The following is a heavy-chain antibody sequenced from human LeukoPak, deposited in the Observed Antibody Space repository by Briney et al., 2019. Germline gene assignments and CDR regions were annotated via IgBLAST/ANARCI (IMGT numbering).Heavy chain of an antibody. CDR2: ICYSGST. CDR1: GGSISSYY. J-gene: IGHJ4*02. Sequence: SETLSLTCTVSGGSISSYYWSWIRQPPGKGLEWIGYICYSGSTNYNPSLKSRVTISVDTSKNQFSLELSSVTAADTAVYYCARDLGPGGYSGYDPYYFDYWGQGTLVTVSS. D-gene: IGHD5-12*01. V-gene: IGHV4-59*01. CDR3: ARDLGPGGYSGYDPYYFDY.